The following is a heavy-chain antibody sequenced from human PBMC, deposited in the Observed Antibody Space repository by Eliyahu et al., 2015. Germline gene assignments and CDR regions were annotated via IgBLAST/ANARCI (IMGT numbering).Heavy chain of an antibody. Sequence: QLQLQESGPGLVKPSETLSLTCTVSGGSISSSSYYWGWIRQPPGKGLEWIGSIYYSGSTYYNPSLKSRVTISVDTSKNQFSLKLSSVTAADTAVYYCARSGSRFGDFDYWGQGTLVTVSS. CDR2: IYYSGST. D-gene: IGHD3-10*01. CDR1: GGSISSSSYY. V-gene: IGHV4-39*01. J-gene: IGHJ4*02. CDR3: ARSGSRFGDFDY.